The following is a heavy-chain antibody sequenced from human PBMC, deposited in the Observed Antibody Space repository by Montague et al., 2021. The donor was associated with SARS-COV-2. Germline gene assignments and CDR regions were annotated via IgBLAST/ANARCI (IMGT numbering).Heavy chain of an antibody. D-gene: IGHD3-3*01. Sequence: SETLSLTCTISGGSMRRYYWTWIRQLPGKELESIGSIYDSGGARYNPSLKSRVSISVDASKNQFSLRVTSVAAADTAVYFCARRGTGNYEILDYWGQGILVTVSS. V-gene: IGHV4-59*01. CDR1: GGSMRRYY. J-gene: IGHJ4*02. CDR3: ARRGTGNYEILDY. CDR2: IYDSGGA.